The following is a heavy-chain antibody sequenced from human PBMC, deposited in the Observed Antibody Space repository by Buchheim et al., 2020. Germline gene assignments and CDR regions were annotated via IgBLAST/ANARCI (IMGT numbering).Heavy chain of an antibody. Sequence: EVQLVESGGGLVQPGGSLRLSCAASGFTFSSYSMNWVRQAPGKGLEWVSYISSSGSTIYYADSVKGRFTISRDNAKNSLYLQMNSLRAEDTAVYYCARDSLGYCSGGSCYSGYYYYYGMDVWGQGTT. CDR3: ARDSLGYCSGGSCYSGYYYYYGMDV. D-gene: IGHD2-15*01. V-gene: IGHV3-48*04. J-gene: IGHJ6*02. CDR2: ISSSGSTI. CDR1: GFTFSSYS.